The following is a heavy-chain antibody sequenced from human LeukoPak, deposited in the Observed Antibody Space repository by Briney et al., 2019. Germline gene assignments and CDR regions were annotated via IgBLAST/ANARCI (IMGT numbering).Heavy chain of an antibody. CDR1: GFTVSSNY. J-gene: IGHJ4*02. Sequence: GGSLRLSCAASGFTVSSNYMSWVRQAPGKGLEWVSVIYSGGSTYYADSVKGRFTISRDNSKNTLYLQMNSLRAEDTAVYYCAKGRAVEVVAAFNYWGQGTVVTVSS. V-gene: IGHV3-66*01. CDR2: IYSGGST. CDR3: AKGRAVEVVAAFNY. D-gene: IGHD2-15*01.